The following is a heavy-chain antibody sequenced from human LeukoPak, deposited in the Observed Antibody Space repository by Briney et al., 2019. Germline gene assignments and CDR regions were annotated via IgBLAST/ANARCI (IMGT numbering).Heavy chain of an antibody. Sequence: PSVTLSLTCAVYGGSFSGYYWSWIRQPPGKGLEWIGEINDIGNTSYDPSLRSRVTISVDTSKNQFSLSLTSATAADTAVYFCARLGSVGYYNYQYMDIWGNGTTVTVSS. CDR2: INDIGNT. D-gene: IGHD3-10*01. V-gene: IGHV4-34*01. CDR3: ARLGSVGYYNYQYMDI. J-gene: IGHJ6*03. CDR1: GGSFSGYY.